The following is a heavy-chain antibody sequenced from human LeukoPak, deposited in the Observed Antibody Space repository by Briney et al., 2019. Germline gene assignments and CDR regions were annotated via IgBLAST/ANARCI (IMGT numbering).Heavy chain of an antibody. CDR3: ARRVDIVVVPAAYYMDV. CDR2: ISSSSSTI. CDR1: GFTFSSYS. Sequence: GGSLRLSCAASGFTFSSYSMNWVRQAPGKGLEWVSYISSSSSTIYYADSVKGRFTISRDNAKNSLYLQMNSLRAEDTAVYYCARRVDIVVVPAAYYMDVWGKGTTVTVSS. D-gene: IGHD2-2*03. J-gene: IGHJ6*03. V-gene: IGHV3-48*01.